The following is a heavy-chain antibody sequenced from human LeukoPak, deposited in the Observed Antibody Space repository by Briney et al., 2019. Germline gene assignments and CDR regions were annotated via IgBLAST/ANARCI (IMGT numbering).Heavy chain of an antibody. CDR2: INPNSGGT. J-gene: IGHJ4*02. D-gene: IGHD3-10*01. Sequence: ASVKVSCKASGYTFTGYYMHWVRQAPGQGLEWMGWINPNSGGTNYAQKFQGRVTMTRDTSISTAYMELSRLRSEDTAVYYCATDLGITMVRGRNYWGQGTLVTVSS. CDR1: GYTFTGYY. V-gene: IGHV1-2*02. CDR3: ATDLGITMVRGRNY.